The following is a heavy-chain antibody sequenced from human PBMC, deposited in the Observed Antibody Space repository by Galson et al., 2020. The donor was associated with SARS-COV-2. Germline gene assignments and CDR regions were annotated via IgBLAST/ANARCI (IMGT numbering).Heavy chain of an antibody. CDR3: AKDPFGSGSYFY. J-gene: IGHJ4*02. V-gene: IGHV3-23*01. CDR2: ISGSGGST. D-gene: IGHD3-10*01. CDR1: GFTFSSYA. Sequence: GGSLRLSCAASGFTFSSYAMRWVRQAPGKGLEWVSAISGSGGSTYYADSVNGRFTISRDNSKNTLYLQMNSLSSEDTAVYYCAKDPFGSGSYFYWGQGTLVTVSS.